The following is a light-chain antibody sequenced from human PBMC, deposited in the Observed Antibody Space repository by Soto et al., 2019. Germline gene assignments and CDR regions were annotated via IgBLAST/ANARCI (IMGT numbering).Light chain of an antibody. Sequence: EIVLTQSPGTLSLSPGERATLSCRASQSVSSNSLVWYQQKPGQAPRLLIYGASRRATDIPDRFSGGGSGTDFTLTISRLEPEDFAIYYCQQYGRSPPITFGQRTRLEIK. CDR1: QSVSSNS. CDR3: QQYGRSPPIT. V-gene: IGKV3-20*01. CDR2: GAS. J-gene: IGKJ5*01.